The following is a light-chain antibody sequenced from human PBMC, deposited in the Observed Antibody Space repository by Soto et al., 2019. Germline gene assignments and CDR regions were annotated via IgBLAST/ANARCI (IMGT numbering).Light chain of an antibody. V-gene: IGLV1-47*02. Sequence: QSVLTQPPSASGTPGQRVTISCSGSNSNIGTNYVYWYQHLPGTAPRLLIYRNDQRPSGVPDRFSGSNSGTSASLAISGLRSEDEAEYFCATWEDSQVVFCGGTKVTVL. CDR2: RND. CDR1: NSNIGTNY. CDR3: ATWEDSQVV. J-gene: IGLJ3*02.